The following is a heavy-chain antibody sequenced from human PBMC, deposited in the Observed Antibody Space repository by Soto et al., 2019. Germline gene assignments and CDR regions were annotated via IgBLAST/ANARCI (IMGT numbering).Heavy chain of an antibody. CDR3: AIESGHTRGMDD. V-gene: IGHV1-69*01. D-gene: IGHD5-12*01. Sequence: QVLLVQSGAEVKKPGSSVRVSCKASGGTFSSFVISWVRQAPGQGLEWMGRFIPIFGTANYAQKFQGRVTITADESTSTAYMELSSLRSEDTAVYYCAIESGHTRGMDDWGQGTTVTASS. CDR1: GGTFSSFV. CDR2: FIPIFGTA. J-gene: IGHJ6*02.